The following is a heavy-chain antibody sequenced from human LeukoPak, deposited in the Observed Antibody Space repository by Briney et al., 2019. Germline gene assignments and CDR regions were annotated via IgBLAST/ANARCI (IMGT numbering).Heavy chain of an antibody. V-gene: IGHV3-11*04. Sequence: GGSLRLSCAASGFTFSDYYMSWIRQAPGKGLEWVSYISPSGSTIYYADSVRGRFTISRDNAKNSLYLQMNSLRAEDTAVYYCARGTVSYYYYYMDVWGKGTTVTVSS. D-gene: IGHD4-17*01. CDR2: ISPSGSTI. CDR3: ARGTVSYYYYYMDV. CDR1: GFTFSDYY. J-gene: IGHJ6*03.